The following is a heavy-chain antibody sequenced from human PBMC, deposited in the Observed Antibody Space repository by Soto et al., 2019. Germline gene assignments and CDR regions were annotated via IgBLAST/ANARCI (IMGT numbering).Heavy chain of an antibody. CDR2: VDYSGST. CDR3: PRGLDFGGHQLDY. J-gene: IGHJ4*02. D-gene: IGHD4-17*01. CDR1: GGSISSGGYT. V-gene: IGHV4-31*03. Sequence: QVQLQESGPELVKPSQTLSLTCTVSGGSISSGGYTWSWIRQHPERGLEWMGYVDYSGSTQYNPSLKSRVTISLDTAKNQFSLSLGSVTAADTAVYYCPRGLDFGGHQLDYWGQGTRVTVSS.